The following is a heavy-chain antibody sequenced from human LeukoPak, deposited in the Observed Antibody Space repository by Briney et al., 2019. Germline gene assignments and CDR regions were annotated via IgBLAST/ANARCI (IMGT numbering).Heavy chain of an antibody. J-gene: IGHJ4*02. CDR3: ATDTYYDSSGYYYFDY. D-gene: IGHD3-22*01. V-gene: IGHV1-2*02. CDR2: INPNSGGT. CDR1: GYTFTGYY. Sequence: ASVKVSCKASGYTFTGYYIHWVRQAPGQGLEWMGWINPNSGGTNYAQKFQGRVTMTRDTSITTAYMELSRLRSDDTAVYYCATDTYYDSSGYYYFDYWGQGTLVTVSS.